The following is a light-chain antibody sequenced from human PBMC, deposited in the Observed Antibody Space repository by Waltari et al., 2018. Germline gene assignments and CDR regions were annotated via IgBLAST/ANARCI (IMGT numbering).Light chain of an antibody. V-gene: IGKV2-24*01. CDR1: QSLVHSDGNTY. CDR3: LQATQFPLT. Sequence: DIVMTQTPLSSPVTLGQPASISCRSRQSLVHSDGNTYLSWYQQMPGKPPRLLIYKISNRVSGVPDRFSGSGAGTECTLKISSVEAEDVGVYFCLQATQFPLTFGGGTKLEIK. J-gene: IGKJ4*01. CDR2: KIS.